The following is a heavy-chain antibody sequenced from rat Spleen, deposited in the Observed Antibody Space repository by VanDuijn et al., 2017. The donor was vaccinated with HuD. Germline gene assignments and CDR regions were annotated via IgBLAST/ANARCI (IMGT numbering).Heavy chain of an antibody. CDR1: GFTFSDYA. CDR3: ARRRPYWYFDF. CDR2: IIYDGSST. V-gene: IGHV5-17*01. J-gene: IGHJ1*01. Sequence: EVQLVESGGGLVQPGRSLKLSCAASGFTFSDYAMAWVRQAPKKGLEWVATIIYDGSSTYYRDSVKGRFTISRDNAKSTLYLQMDSLRSEDTATYYCARRRPYWYFDFWGPGTMVTVSS.